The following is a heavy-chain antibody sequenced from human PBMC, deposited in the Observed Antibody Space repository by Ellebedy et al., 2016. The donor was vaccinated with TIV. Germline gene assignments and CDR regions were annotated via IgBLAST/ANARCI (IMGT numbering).Heavy chain of an antibody. V-gene: IGHV3-53*01. J-gene: IGHJ4*02. CDR1: GFTVSNNY. D-gene: IGHD4-17*01. CDR2: IYSGGST. CDR3: AGSPSTGY. Sequence: GESLKISCAASGFTVSNNYMSWVRQAPGKGLEWVSVIYSGGSTYYADSVKGRFTISRDNSKNTLYLQMNSLRAEDTAVDYCAGSPSTGYWGQGTLVTVSP.